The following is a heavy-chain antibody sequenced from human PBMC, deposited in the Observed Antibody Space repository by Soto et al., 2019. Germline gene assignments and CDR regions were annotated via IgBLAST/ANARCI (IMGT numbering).Heavy chain of an antibody. V-gene: IGHV4-59*08. CDR3: ASHMVRGVPFGY. D-gene: IGHD3-10*01. J-gene: IGHJ4*02. CDR2: IYFSGST. CDR1: AGSITSYY. Sequence: SETLSLTCTVSAGSITSYYWSWIRQPPGKGLEWIGYIYFSGSTNYNSSLKSRVTISVDTSKNQFSLKLSSVTAADTAVYYCASHMVRGVPFGYWGQGTLVTVSS.